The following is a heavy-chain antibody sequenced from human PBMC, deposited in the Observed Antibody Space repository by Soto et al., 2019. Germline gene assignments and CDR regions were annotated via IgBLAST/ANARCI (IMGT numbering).Heavy chain of an antibody. Sequence: ASVKVSCKASGYTFTSHYFHWVRQAPGQGLEWMGIINPSGGGTSYVQKFQGRLTMTRDRSTKQLSLKLSSATAADTAMYHCVRQGIGPLHGLVDVWGRGTTVTVSS. J-gene: IGHJ6*02. V-gene: IGHV1-46*01. CDR1: GYTFTSHY. CDR2: INPSGGGT. D-gene: IGHD3-10*01. CDR3: VRQGIGPLHGLVDV.